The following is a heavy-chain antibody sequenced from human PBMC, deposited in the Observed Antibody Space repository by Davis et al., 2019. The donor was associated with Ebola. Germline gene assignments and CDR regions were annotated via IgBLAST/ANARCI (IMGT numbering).Heavy chain of an antibody. D-gene: IGHD3-22*01. CDR1: GFTFSSYW. Sequence: PGGSLRLSCAASGFTFSSYWMSWVRQAPGKGLEWVANIKQDGSEKYYVDSVKGRFTISRDNAKNSLYLQMNSLRAEDTAVYYCARSPYDSSGYYYGYFDYWGQGTLVTVSS. CDR2: IKQDGSEK. CDR3: ARSPYDSSGYYYGYFDY. J-gene: IGHJ4*02. V-gene: IGHV3-7*01.